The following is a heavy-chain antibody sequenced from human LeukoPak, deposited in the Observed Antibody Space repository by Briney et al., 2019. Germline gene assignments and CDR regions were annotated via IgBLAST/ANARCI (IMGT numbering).Heavy chain of an antibody. D-gene: IGHD6-13*01. Sequence: ASVKVSCKASGYTFTGYYMHWVRQAPGQGLEWMGWINPNSGGTHYAQKFQGRVTMTRDTSINTAYMELSRLRSDVTAVYYCATGPYSSSWVPFDYWGQGSLVTVSS. J-gene: IGHJ4*02. CDR3: ATGPYSSSWVPFDY. CDR2: INPNSGGT. CDR1: GYTFTGYY. V-gene: IGHV1-2*02.